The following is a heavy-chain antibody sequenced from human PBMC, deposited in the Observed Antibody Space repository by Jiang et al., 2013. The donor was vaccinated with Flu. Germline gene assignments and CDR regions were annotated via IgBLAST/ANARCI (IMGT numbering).Heavy chain of an antibody. Sequence: GPGLVKTAQTLSLSCTVSGASMSRGSYFWNWVRQPAGKGLEWIGRIFISGDTNYNSSLKSRVAISVDTSTNQFSLKLSSVTAADTATYYCAREVVAAAGSFDSWGRGILVSVSS. V-gene: IGHV4-61*02. D-gene: IGHD6-13*01. CDR1: GASMSRGSYF. CDR3: AREVVAAAGSFDS. CDR2: IFISGDT. J-gene: IGHJ4*02.